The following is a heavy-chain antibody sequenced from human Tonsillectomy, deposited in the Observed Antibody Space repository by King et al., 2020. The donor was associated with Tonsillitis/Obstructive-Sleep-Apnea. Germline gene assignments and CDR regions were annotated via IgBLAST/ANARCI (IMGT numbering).Heavy chain of an antibody. V-gene: IGHV3-23*04. J-gene: IGHJ6*02. CDR1: GFTFSSYA. CDR2: ISGSGGST. Sequence: VQLVESGGGLVQPGGSLRLSCAASGFTFSSYAMSWVRQAPGKGLEWVSAISGSGGSTYYADSVKGQFTISRDNSKNTLYLQMNSLRAEDTAVYYCAKDAQATYYYYYGMDVWGQGTTVTVSS. CDR3: AKDAQATYYYYYGMDV.